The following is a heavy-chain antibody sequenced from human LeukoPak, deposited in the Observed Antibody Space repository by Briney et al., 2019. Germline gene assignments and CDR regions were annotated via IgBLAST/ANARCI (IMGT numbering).Heavy chain of an antibody. Sequence: SETLSLTCTVSGGSISSGDYYWSWIRQPPGKGLEWIGYLYYSGSTYYNPSLKSRLTISVDTSKNQFSLKLSSVTATDTAVYYCARNRGIGAAATGWFDPWGQGTLVTVSS. J-gene: IGHJ5*02. CDR2: LYYSGST. CDR3: ARNRGIGAAATGWFDP. V-gene: IGHV4-30-4*08. CDR1: GGSISSGDYY. D-gene: IGHD6-13*01.